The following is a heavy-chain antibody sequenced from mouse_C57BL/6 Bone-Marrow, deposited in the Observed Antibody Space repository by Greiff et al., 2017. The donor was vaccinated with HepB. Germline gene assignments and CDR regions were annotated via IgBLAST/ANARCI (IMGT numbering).Heavy chain of an antibody. CDR1: GFTFSDLY. CDR3: ARDAWDYYAMDY. Sequence: EVQGVESGGGLVQSGRSLRLSCATSGFTFSDLYMEWVRQAPGKGLEWIAASRNKANDYTTEYSASVKGRFIVSRDTSQSILYLQMNALRAEDTAIYYCARDAWDYYAMDYWGQGTSVTVSS. V-gene: IGHV7-1*01. J-gene: IGHJ4*01. D-gene: IGHD4-1*01. CDR2: SRNKANDYTT.